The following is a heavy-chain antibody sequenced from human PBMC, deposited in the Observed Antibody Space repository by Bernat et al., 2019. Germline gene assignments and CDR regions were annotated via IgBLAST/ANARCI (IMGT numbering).Heavy chain of an antibody. V-gene: IGHV3-23*01. Sequence: EVQLLESGGGLVQPGGSLRLSCAASGFTFSTYAMAWVRQAPGKGLEWVSVISASGDTTYYADSVKGRFTISRYNSKNTLYLQMNSLRADDTAVYYCAKRLRGGSSTSCYTYWGQGTLVTVSS. CDR3: AKRLRGGSSTSCYTY. CDR2: ISASGDTT. D-gene: IGHD2-2*01. CDR1: GFTFSTYA. J-gene: IGHJ4*02.